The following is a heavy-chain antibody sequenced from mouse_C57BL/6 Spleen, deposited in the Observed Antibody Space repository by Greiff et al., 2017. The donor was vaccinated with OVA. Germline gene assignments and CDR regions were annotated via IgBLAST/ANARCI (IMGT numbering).Heavy chain of an antibody. Sequence: EVKVVESGGGLVQSGRSLRLSCATSGFTFSDFYMEWVRQAPGKGLEWIAASRNKANDYTTEYSASVKGRFIVSRDTSQSILYLQMNALRAEDTAIYYCARANWEGSFDYWGQGTTLTVSS. D-gene: IGHD4-1*01. J-gene: IGHJ2*01. CDR2: SRNKANDYTT. CDR1: GFTFSDFY. V-gene: IGHV7-1*01. CDR3: ARANWEGSFDY.